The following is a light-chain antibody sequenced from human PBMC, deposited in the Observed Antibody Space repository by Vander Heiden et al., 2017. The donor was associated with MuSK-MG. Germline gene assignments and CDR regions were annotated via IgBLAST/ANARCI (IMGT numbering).Light chain of an antibody. CDR3: QQYNSYSGT. V-gene: IGKV1-5*03. J-gene: IGKJ1*01. CDR2: KAS. CDR1: QSISSW. Sequence: DIQMTQSPSTRSASVGDRLTITCRASQSISSWLAWYQQKPGKAPKLLIYKASSLESGVPSRFSGSGSGTEFTLTISSLQPDDFATYYCQQYNSYSGTFGQGTKVEIK.